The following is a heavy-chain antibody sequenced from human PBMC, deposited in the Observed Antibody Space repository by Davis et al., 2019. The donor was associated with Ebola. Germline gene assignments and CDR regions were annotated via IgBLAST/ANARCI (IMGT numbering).Heavy chain of an antibody. CDR1: GFTFSSYA. Sequence: GESLKISCAASGFTFSSYAMHWVRQAPGKGLEWVSHISSTDTKYYADAVKGRFTISRDNAKNSLYLQMNSLRDEDTAVYYCARDAHMVALGLDSWGQGTLVTVSS. V-gene: IGHV3-48*02. CDR2: ISSTDTK. D-gene: IGHD2-15*01. CDR3: ARDAHMVALGLDS. J-gene: IGHJ4*02.